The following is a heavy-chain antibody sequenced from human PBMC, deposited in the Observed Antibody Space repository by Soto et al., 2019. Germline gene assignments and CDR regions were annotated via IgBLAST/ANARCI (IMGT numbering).Heavy chain of an antibody. CDR3: ARGHYDILTGYYLDY. V-gene: IGHV4-31*03. CDR2: IYYSGST. D-gene: IGHD3-9*01. CDR1: GGSISSGGRYY. J-gene: IGHJ4*02. Sequence: QVQLQESGPGLVKPSQTLSLTCTVSGGSISSGGRYYWSWIRQHPGRGLEWIGYIYYSGSTYYNQALKSRVNISVDTSKTQFSLKLSSVTAADTAVYYCARGHYDILTGYYLDYWGQGTLVTVSS.